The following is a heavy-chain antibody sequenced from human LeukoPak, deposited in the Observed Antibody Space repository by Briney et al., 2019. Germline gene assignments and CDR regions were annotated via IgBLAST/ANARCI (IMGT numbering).Heavy chain of an antibody. J-gene: IGHJ4*02. CDR1: GFTFSSYA. V-gene: IGHV3-30*01. CDR3: ARDNEYSSSSGGTTFIDY. CDR2: ISYDGSNK. D-gene: IGHD6-6*01. Sequence: GGSLRLSCAASGFTFSSYAMHWVRQAPGKGLEWVAVISYDGSNKYYADSVKGRFTISRDNSKNTLYLQMDSLRAEDTAVYYCARDNEYSSSSGGTTFIDYWGQGTLVTVSS.